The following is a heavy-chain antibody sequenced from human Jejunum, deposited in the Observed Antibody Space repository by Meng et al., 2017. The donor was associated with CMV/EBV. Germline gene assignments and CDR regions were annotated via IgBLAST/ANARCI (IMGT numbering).Heavy chain of an antibody. Sequence: QITLQESGPTLVKTTXTLTLTCSFSGFSLNTNGVGVGWIRRPPGKALEWLAIIYWDDDKHYNPSLQSRLSIIKDTSKNRVVLILTDVDPVDTATYYCAYRRGGGSGWNWFGPWGQGVLVTVSS. CDR1: GFSLNTNGVG. J-gene: IGHJ5*02. D-gene: IGHD6-19*01. V-gene: IGHV2-5*02. CDR3: AYRRGGGSGWNWFGP. CDR2: IYWDDDK.